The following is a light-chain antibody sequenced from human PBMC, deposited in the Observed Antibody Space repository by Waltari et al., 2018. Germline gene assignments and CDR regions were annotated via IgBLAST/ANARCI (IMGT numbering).Light chain of an antibody. CDR2: TTS. Sequence: DIQMTQSPSSLSASVGDRVTITCRASQTISNYLNWYQQKPGKAPKLLIYTTSTLQSGVPSRFSGSGSGTDFTLTISSLQAEDVAVYYCQQYYITPPTFGQGTKVEIK. J-gene: IGKJ1*01. CDR1: QTISNY. CDR3: QQYYITPPT. V-gene: IGKV1-39*01.